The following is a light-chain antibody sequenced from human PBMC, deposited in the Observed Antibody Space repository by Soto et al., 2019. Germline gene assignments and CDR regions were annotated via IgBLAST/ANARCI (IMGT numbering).Light chain of an antibody. Sequence: DIQMTQSPSSLSASLGDRVTITSQASQDISIYLNWYQEKPWKAPKLLVYDASNLETGVPSRFSGSGSGTDFTFTISSLQPEDIATYYCQQYDNLPITFGQGTRLEIK. V-gene: IGKV1-33*01. CDR1: QDISIY. CDR2: DAS. CDR3: QQYDNLPIT. J-gene: IGKJ5*01.